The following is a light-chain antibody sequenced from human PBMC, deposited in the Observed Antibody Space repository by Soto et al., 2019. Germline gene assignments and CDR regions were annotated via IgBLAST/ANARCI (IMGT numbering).Light chain of an antibody. V-gene: IGKV1-39*01. J-gene: IGKJ2*02. CDR3: QQIYSTLRI. CDR2: AAS. Sequence: DIQMTQSPSSLSASVGDRVTITCRASQSISTYLNWYQQKVGKAPKLLIYAASSLQRGVPSRFSGSGSGTDCTLTISSLQPEDLANDNCQQIYSTLRILGLRIKLEIK. CDR1: QSISTY.